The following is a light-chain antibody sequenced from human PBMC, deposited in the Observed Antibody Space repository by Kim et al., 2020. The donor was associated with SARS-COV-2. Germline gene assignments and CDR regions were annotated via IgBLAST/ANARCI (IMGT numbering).Light chain of an antibody. V-gene: IGLV2-23*02. Sequence: QSALTQTASVSGSPGQSITISCTGTSSDVGTYNLVSWYQHHPGKAPKLMIYEVSKRPSGVSNRFSGSKSGNTASLTISGLQAEDEADYYCCSYAGSSSWVFGGGTQLTVL. CDR3: CSYAGSSSWV. CDR2: EVS. J-gene: IGLJ3*02. CDR1: SSDVGTYNL.